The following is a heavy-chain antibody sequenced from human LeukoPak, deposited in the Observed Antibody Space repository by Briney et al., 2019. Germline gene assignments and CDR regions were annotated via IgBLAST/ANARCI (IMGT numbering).Heavy chain of an antibody. V-gene: IGHV3-9*01. D-gene: IGHD5-18*01. CDR2: ISWNSGSI. CDR3: AKDVRYRALYSSTRNYYGMDV. J-gene: IGHJ6*02. Sequence: GGSLRLSCAASGFTFDDYAMHWVRQAPGKGLGWVSGISWNSGSIGYADSVKGRFTISRDNAKNSLYLQMNSLRAEDTALYYCAKDVRYRALYSSTRNYYGMDVWGQGTTVTVSS. CDR1: GFTFDDYA.